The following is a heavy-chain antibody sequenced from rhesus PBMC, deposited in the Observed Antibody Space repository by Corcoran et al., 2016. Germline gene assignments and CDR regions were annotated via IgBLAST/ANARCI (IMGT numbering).Heavy chain of an antibody. CDR2: IYGSSGST. CDR3: ARWDSGSYYSSDAFDF. V-gene: IGHV4-160*01. D-gene: IGHD3-16*01. Sequence: QVQLQESGPGLVKPSETLSLTCAVSGGSISSNYWSWIRQPPGKGLEWIGYIYGSSGSTYYNPSLKSRVTSSTDTSMYQFSLKLSSVTAADTAVYYCARWDSGSYYSSDAFDFWGQGLRVTVSS. CDR1: GGSISSNY. J-gene: IGHJ3*01.